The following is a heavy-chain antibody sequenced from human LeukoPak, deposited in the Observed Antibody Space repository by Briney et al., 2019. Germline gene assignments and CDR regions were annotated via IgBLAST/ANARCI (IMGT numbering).Heavy chain of an antibody. D-gene: IGHD3-22*01. CDR2: IKPDGSAE. J-gene: IGHJ4*02. CDR1: GFTFSSNW. Sequence: GGSLRLSCATSGFTFSSNWMSWVRHAPGRGLDWVANIKPDGSAEYYAASVKGRFTISRDNAKNSLYLQMNSLRAEDTAVYYCARDPFITDYWGQGTLVTVSS. V-gene: IGHV3-7*03. CDR3: ARDPFITDY.